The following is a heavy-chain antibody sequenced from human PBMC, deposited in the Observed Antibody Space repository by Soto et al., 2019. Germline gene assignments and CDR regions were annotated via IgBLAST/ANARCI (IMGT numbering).Heavy chain of an antibody. V-gene: IGHV4-31*03. CDR3: ARVLTVVAAVHFDY. CDR1: GASISSGGYY. J-gene: IGHJ4*02. D-gene: IGHD2-15*01. Sequence: SGTLSLTCTVAGASISSGGYYWSWIRQHPGKGLEWIGYIYYSGSTYYNPSLKSRVTISVDTSKNQFSLKPRSVPAADTAVYYCARVLTVVAAVHFDYWGQGTLVTVSS. CDR2: IYYSGST.